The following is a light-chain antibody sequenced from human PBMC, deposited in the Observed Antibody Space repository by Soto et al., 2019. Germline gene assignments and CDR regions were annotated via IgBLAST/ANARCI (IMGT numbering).Light chain of an antibody. CDR3: QQYNNWPRA. Sequence: DIVMTQSPATLSVSPGERATVSCRASQPVSSNVAWYQQKPGQSPRLLISSASTRATGIPPSFSGSGSGTEFTLTISSLQSEDFATYYCQQYNNWPRAFGQGTKVDIK. V-gene: IGKV3-15*01. CDR2: SAS. CDR1: QPVSSN. J-gene: IGKJ1*01.